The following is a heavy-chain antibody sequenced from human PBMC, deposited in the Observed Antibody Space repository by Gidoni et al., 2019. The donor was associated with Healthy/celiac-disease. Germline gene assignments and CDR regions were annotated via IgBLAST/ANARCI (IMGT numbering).Heavy chain of an antibody. J-gene: IGHJ4*02. Sequence: VQLLESGGGLVQPGGSLSLPCAAPGFTFSIYPMSWVRQAPGKGLEWVSAISGSGGSTYYADSVKGRFTISRDNSKNTLYLQMNSLRAEDTAVYYCAKQYCTNGVCYRGDYFDYWGQGTLVTVSS. D-gene: IGHD2-8*01. CDR1: GFTFSIYP. CDR3: AKQYCTNGVCYRGDYFDY. V-gene: IGHV3-23*01. CDR2: ISGSGGST.